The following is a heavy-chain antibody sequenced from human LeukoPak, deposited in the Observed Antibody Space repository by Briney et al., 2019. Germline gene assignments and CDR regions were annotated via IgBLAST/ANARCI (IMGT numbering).Heavy chain of an antibody. V-gene: IGHV1-2*04. CDR3: ARDRVGYCSSTSCYFFGVGYYYYGMDV. D-gene: IGHD2-2*01. CDR2: INPNSGGT. CDR1: GYTFTGYY. Sequence: ASVKVSCKASGYTFTGYYMHWVRQAPGQGLEWMGWINPNSGGTNYAQKFQGWVTMTRDTSISTAYMKLSRLRSDDTAVYYCARDRVGYCSSTSCYFFGVGYYYYGMDVWGQGTTVTVSS. J-gene: IGHJ6*02.